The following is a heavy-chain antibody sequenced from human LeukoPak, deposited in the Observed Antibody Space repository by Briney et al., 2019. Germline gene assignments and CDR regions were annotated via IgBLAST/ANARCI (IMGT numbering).Heavy chain of an antibody. CDR3: ARDLVGYSYGHFDY. CDR2: INPSGGRT. V-gene: IGHV1-46*01. Sequence: ASVKVSCKASGYTFTKYYIHWVRQAPGQGLEWMGIINPSGGRTSYAQKFQDRVTMTRDTSTSTVYMELSSLRSEDTAVYYRARDLVGYSYGHFDYWGQGPLVTVSS. J-gene: IGHJ4*02. D-gene: IGHD5-18*01. CDR1: GYTFTKYY.